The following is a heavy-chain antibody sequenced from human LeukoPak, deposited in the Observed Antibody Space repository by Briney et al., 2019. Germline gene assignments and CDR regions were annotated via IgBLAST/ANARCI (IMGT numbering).Heavy chain of an antibody. CDR1: GGSISSYY. CDR3: ARGPLLWFRELYFDY. J-gene: IGHJ4*02. CDR2: IYTSGST. Sequence: PSETLSPTCTVSGGSISSYYWSWIRQPAGKGLEWIGRIYTSGSTNYNPSLKSRVTMSVDTSKNQFSLKLSSVTAADTAVYYCARGPLLWFRELYFDYWGQGTLVTVSS. V-gene: IGHV4-4*07. D-gene: IGHD3-10*01.